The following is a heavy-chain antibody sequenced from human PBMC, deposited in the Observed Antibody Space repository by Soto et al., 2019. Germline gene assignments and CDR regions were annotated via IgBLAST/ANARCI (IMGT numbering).Heavy chain of an antibody. V-gene: IGHV4-30-2*05. CDR1: GGSISGGGYS. D-gene: IGHD2-2*01. CDR3: ARVVRFCSSKSCRRRNWFDS. Sequence: TLSLTCAVSGGSISGGGYSWNWIRQPPGKGLEWIGNIYHSGSTYYNPSLKSRITISMDTSKNQFSLRLTSVTAADTAEYNCARVVRFCSSKSCRRRNWFDSSGQRTRVIVSA. J-gene: IGHJ5*01. CDR2: IYHSGST.